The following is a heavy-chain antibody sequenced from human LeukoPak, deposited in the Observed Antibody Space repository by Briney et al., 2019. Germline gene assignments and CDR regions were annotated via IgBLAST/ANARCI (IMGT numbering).Heavy chain of an antibody. CDR2: INTNTGNP. D-gene: IGHD2-21*02. V-gene: IGHV7-4-1*02. Sequence: ASVKVSCKASGYTFTSYSINWVRQAPGQGLEWMGWINTNTGNPTYAQGFTGRFVFSLDTSVSTAYLQISSLKAEDTAVYYCARAGPAYYCGGDCPYYFDYWGQGTLVTVSS. CDR1: GYTFTSYS. CDR3: ARAGPAYYCGGDCPYYFDY. J-gene: IGHJ4*02.